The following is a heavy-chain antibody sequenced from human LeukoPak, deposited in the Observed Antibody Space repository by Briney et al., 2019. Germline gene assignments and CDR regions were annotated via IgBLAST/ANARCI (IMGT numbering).Heavy chain of an antibody. V-gene: IGHV2-26*01. J-gene: IGHJ4*02. D-gene: IGHD3-10*01. Sequence: SGPVLVKPAETLTLTCTVSGFSLSNARMGVSWIRHPPGKALEWLAHIFSNDEKSYSTSLKSRLTISKDTSKSQVVLTMTNMDPVDTATYYCARISGRYYGSGSPHDYWGQGTLVTVSS. CDR2: IFSNDEK. CDR1: GFSLSNARMG. CDR3: ARISGRYYGSGSPHDY.